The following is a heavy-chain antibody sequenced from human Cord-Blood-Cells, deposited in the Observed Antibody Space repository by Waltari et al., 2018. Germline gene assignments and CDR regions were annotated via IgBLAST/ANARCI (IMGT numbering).Heavy chain of an antibody. CDR1: GFSFSRYS. D-gene: IGHD7-27*01. V-gene: IGHV3-21*01. CDR2: ISSCSSYI. J-gene: IGHJ3*02. CDR3: ARALNWGDAFDI. Sequence: EVPLVESGGRLVKPGGSLRLSCAASGFSFSRYSLNCVHQAPGKGLEWVSTISSCSSYIYYTDSVKGRFTISRDNAKNSLYLQMNSLRAEDTAVYYCARALNWGDAFDIWGQGTMVTVSS.